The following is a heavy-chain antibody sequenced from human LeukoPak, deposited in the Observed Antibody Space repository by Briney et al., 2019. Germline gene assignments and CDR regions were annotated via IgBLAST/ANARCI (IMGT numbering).Heavy chain of an antibody. Sequence: GGSLRLSCAASGFTFSSYAMSWVRQAPGKGQEWVSAISGSGGSTYYADSVKGRFTISRDNSKNTLYLQMNSLRAEDTAVYYCARDHPFLDSYGPQNNWFDPWGQGTLVTVSS. D-gene: IGHD5-18*01. CDR1: GFTFSSYA. J-gene: IGHJ5*02. V-gene: IGHV3-23*01. CDR2: ISGSGGST. CDR3: ARDHPFLDSYGPQNNWFDP.